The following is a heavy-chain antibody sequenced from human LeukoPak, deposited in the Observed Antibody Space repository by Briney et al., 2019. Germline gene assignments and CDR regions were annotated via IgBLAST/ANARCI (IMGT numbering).Heavy chain of an antibody. D-gene: IGHD4-17*01. J-gene: IGHJ4*02. Sequence: SETLSLTCVVSGYSITSGYYWGWIRQPPGKGLEWIGSIYHSGSTYYNPSLKSRVTLSVDTSKNQFSLKLNSVTAADTAVYFCASLGYGDVPTYWGQGTLVTVSS. V-gene: IGHV4-38-2*01. CDR2: IYHSGST. CDR3: ASLGYGDVPTY. CDR1: GYSITSGYY.